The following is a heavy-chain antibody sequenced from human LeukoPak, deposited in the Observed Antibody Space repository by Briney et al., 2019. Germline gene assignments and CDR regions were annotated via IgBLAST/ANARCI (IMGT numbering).Heavy chain of an antibody. Sequence: SETLSLTCTVSGGSISRGEYYWSWIRQPPGKGLEWIGYIDHSGSAYYNPSLESRVIISIDTSKRQFSLKLRSVTAADTAVYYCARDFVGGGYSPLDYWGQGTLVTVSS. CDR1: GGSISRGEYY. CDR3: ARDFVGGGYSPLDY. J-gene: IGHJ4*02. CDR2: IDHSGSA. D-gene: IGHD1-26*01. V-gene: IGHV4-30-4*08.